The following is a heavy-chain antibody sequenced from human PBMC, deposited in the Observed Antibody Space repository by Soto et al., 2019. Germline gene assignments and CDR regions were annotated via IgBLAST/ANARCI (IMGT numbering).Heavy chain of an antibody. CDR2: IIPIFGTA. Sequence: ASVKVSCKASGGTFSSYAISWVRQAPGQGLEWMGGIIPIFGTANYAQKFQGRVTITADESTSTAYMELSSLRSEDTAVYYCASYPGIAAAGIYYFDYWGQGTLVTVSS. CDR3: ASYPGIAAAGIYYFDY. D-gene: IGHD6-13*01. CDR1: GGTFSSYA. V-gene: IGHV1-69*13. J-gene: IGHJ4*02.